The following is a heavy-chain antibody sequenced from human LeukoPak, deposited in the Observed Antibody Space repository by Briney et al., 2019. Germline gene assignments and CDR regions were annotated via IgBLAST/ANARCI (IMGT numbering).Heavy chain of an antibody. V-gene: IGHV3-23*01. CDR1: GFKLSSYA. CDR2: VSGSGGST. J-gene: IGHJ6*02. D-gene: IGHD3-3*01. CDR3: AKETIFGVVVSYDGMDV. Sequence: GGSLRHSCAASGFKLSSYAMSWVRQAPGKGLEWVYAVSGSGGSTYYADSVKGRFTISRDNSKNTLYLQMNSLRAEDTAIYYCAKETIFGVVVSYDGMDVWGQGTTVTVSS.